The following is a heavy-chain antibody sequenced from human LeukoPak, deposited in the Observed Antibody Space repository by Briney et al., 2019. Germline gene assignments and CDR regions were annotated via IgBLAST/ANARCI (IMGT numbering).Heavy chain of an antibody. Sequence: PGGSLRLSCAAPGFTFSAFWMSWVRQAPGKGLEWVGNIKEDGSERHYVDSVKGRFTISRDNAENSLYLQMSSLRGEDTAVYYCARYTVPFCGGDCYSQFLDYWGQGALVTVSP. CDR2: IKEDGSER. V-gene: IGHV3-7*01. J-gene: IGHJ4*02. CDR3: ARYTVPFCGGDCYSQFLDY. D-gene: IGHD2-21*01. CDR1: GFTFSAFW.